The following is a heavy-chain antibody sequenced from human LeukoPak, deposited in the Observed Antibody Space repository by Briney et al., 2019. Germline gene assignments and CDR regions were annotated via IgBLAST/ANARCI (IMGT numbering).Heavy chain of an antibody. V-gene: IGHV3-66*01. CDR1: GFTVSSNY. Sequence: PGGSLRLSCAASGFTVSSNYMSWVRQAPGKGLEWVSVIYSGSSTYYADSVKGRFTISRDNSKNTLYLQMNSLRAEDTAVYYCARAFLGWYFDYWGQGTLVTVSS. CDR2: IYSGSST. CDR3: ARAFLGWYFDY. D-gene: IGHD2-15*01. J-gene: IGHJ4*02.